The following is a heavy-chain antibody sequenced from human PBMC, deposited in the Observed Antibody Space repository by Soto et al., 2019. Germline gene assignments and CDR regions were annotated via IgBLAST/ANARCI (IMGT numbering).Heavy chain of an antibody. CDR3: AKPIAARAYYGMHV. V-gene: IGHV3-23*01. D-gene: IGHD6-6*01. CDR2: INDSGGAT. CDR1: GFTFSSYA. Sequence: PGGSLRLCCAASGFTFSSYAMSWVRQAPGKGLEWVSSINDSGGATYYADSVKGRFTISRDNSKNTLYLQMNSLRAEDTAVYYCAKPIAARAYYGMHVWGQGTTVTVSS. J-gene: IGHJ6*02.